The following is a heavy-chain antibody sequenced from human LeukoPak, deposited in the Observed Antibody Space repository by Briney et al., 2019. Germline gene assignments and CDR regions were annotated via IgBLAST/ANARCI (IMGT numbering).Heavy chain of an antibody. V-gene: IGHV3-23*01. CDR3: AKTENTWPIAVAYFDY. J-gene: IGHJ4*02. CDR1: GFTFSSYA. Sequence: PGGSLRLSCAAYGFTFSSYAMSWVRQAPGKGLEWVSAISGSGGSTYYADSVKGRFTISRDNSKNTLYLQMNSLRAEDTAVYYCAKTENTWPIAVAYFDYWGQGTLVTVSS. D-gene: IGHD6-19*01. CDR2: ISGSGGST.